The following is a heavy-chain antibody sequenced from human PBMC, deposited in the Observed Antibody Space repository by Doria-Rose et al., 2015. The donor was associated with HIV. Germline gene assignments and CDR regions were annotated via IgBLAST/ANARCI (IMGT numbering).Heavy chain of an antibody. CDR1: GFSFESYA. J-gene: IGHJ6*03. Sequence: VQLVQSGGGLVQPGRSLRLSCVGSGFSFESYAMHWVRLAPGKGLEWVAGISWDSGAKGNADSVAGRFTISRDNAKKSVYLEMRSLRPEDTAFYYCAKAPIIGPKYYFYMDVWGKGTSVTVSS. CDR3: AKAPIIGPKYYFYMDV. CDR2: ISWDSGAK. V-gene: IGHV3-9*01. D-gene: IGHD3-3*01.